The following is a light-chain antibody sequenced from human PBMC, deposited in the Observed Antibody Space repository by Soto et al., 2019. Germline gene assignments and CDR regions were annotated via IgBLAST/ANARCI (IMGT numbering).Light chain of an antibody. CDR2: LAP. Sequence: DIQMTQSPSSLSASVGDRVTITCRASQTISTYLNWYQQKPGKAPKLLIYLAPTLQSGVPSRFSGSGSGTDFTLIISSLQPEDFATYYCQQSSTAPWTFGQGTKVEIK. V-gene: IGKV1-39*01. J-gene: IGKJ1*01. CDR1: QTISTY. CDR3: QQSSTAPWT.